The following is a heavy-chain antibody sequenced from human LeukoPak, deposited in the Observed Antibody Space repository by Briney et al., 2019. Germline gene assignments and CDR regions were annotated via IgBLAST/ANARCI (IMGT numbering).Heavy chain of an antibody. V-gene: IGHV4-4*07. CDR1: GGSISSYH. CDR3: ARALTTVTNCFDY. D-gene: IGHD4-17*01. J-gene: IGHJ4*02. CDR2: IYTSGST. Sequence: SETLSLTCTVSGGSISSYHWSWIRQPAGKVLEWLGRIYTSGSTNYNPSLKSRVTMSVDTSKNQFSLKLSSVTAADTAVYYCARALTTVTNCFDYWGQGTLVTVSS.